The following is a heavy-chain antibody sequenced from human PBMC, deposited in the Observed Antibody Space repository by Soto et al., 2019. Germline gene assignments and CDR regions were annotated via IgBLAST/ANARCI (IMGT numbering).Heavy chain of an antibody. Sequence: QVQLVQSGAEVKKPGASVKVSCKASGYTFTSYAMHWVRQAPGQRLEWMGWINAGNGNTKYSQKFQGRVTITRDTAASTAYMELSSLRSEDTAVYYCARPHFSSSYYFDYWGQGTLVTVSS. CDR3: ARPHFSSSYYFDY. V-gene: IGHV1-3*01. D-gene: IGHD6-13*01. CDR2: INAGNGNT. CDR1: GYTFTSYA. J-gene: IGHJ4*02.